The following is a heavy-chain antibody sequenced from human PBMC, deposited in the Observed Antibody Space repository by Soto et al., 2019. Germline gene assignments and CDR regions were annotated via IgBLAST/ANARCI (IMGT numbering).Heavy chain of an antibody. J-gene: IGHJ4*02. CDR2: ISGSGGST. CDR3: AKETSSWSFDY. CDR1: GFTFSGYA. Sequence: GGSLIISCAASGFTFSGYAMSWVRPAPGKGLEWVSGISGSGGSTYHADSVKGRFTISRHNSKNTVYLQMNSLRAEDTAVYYCAKETSSWSFDYWGLGALVTVSS. V-gene: IGHV3-23*01. D-gene: IGHD6-13*01.